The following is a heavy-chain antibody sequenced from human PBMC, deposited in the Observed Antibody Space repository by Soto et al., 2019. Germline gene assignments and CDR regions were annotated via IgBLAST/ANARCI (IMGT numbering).Heavy chain of an antibody. CDR1: GFTFSRYA. Sequence: SLRLSCAASGFTFSRYAMSWVRQAPGKGLEWVSAISGSGGSTYYADSVKGRFTISRDNSKNTLYLQMNSLRAEDTAVYYCAKGYYGSGSHGMDVWGQGTTVTVSS. J-gene: IGHJ6*02. CDR3: AKGYYGSGSHGMDV. D-gene: IGHD3-10*01. V-gene: IGHV3-23*01. CDR2: ISGSGGST.